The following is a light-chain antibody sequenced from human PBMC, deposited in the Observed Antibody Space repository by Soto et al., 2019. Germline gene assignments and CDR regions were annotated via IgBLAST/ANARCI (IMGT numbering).Light chain of an antibody. V-gene: IGKV1-5*03. CDR2: KAS. J-gene: IGKJ4*01. CDR3: QQLNSYPLT. Sequence: DIQMAQSPSTLSGSVGERVTITCRASQTISSWLAWYQQKPGKAPKLLIYKASTLKSGVPSRFSGSGSGTEFTLTISSLQPDDFATYYCQQLNSYPLTFGGGTKVDIK. CDR1: QTISSW.